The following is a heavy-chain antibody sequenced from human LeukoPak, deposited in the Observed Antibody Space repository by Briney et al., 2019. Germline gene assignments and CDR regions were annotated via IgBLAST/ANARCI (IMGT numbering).Heavy chain of an antibody. CDR2: IKQDGSEK. V-gene: IGHV3-7*01. J-gene: IGHJ4*02. Sequence: GGSLRLSCAASEFIFSGDWMNWVRQAPGKGLEWGANIKQDGSEKQYVDSVRGRFTISRDNAKNSLYLQMNSLRVEDTAVYYCARDGFVGAADYWGQGTLVTVSS. CDR1: EFIFSGDW. D-gene: IGHD6-13*01. CDR3: ARDGFVGAADY.